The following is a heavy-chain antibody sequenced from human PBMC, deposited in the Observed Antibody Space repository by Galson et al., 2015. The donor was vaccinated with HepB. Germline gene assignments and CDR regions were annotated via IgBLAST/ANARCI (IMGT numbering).Heavy chain of an antibody. CDR3: ARAPGREESGYDTDAFDL. V-gene: IGHV6-1*01. J-gene: IGHJ3*01. CDR2: TYYRPKWDK. Sequence: CAISGGSVSSNSAAWNWIRQSPSRGREGLGRTYYRPKWDKDYAISVKRRISINPYTSKDQISLQLKSVTPEDTAVYFCARAPGREESGYDTDAFDLWGQGTMVTVSS. D-gene: IGHD5-12*01. CDR1: GGSVSSNSAA.